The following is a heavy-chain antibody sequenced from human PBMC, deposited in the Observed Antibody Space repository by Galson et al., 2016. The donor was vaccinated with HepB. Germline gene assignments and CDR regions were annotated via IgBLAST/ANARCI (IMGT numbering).Heavy chain of an antibody. CDR1: GFTFSSYG. CDR3: ARNLREVYSGSYWTDY. J-gene: IGHJ4*02. V-gene: IGHV3-33*01. Sequence: SLRLSCAASGFTFSSYGMHWVRQAPGKGLEWVAVIWYDGSNKYYADSVKGRFTISRDNSKNTLYLQMNSLRAEDTAVYYCARNLREVYSGSYWTDYWGQGTLVTVSS. D-gene: IGHD1-26*01. CDR2: IWYDGSNK.